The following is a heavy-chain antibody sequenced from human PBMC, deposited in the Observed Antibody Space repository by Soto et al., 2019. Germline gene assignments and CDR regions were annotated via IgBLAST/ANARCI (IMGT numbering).Heavy chain of an antibody. D-gene: IGHD3-16*01. V-gene: IGHV1-18*01. J-gene: IGHJ4*02. CDR3: ARGGGHLKPNFDY. Sequence: QVQLVQSGAEVKKPGASVKVSCKASGYTFTSYGITWVRQAPGQGLEWMAWISAYNANTDYAQKLQGRGTMTTDTSPSPAYMELKGLRSDGTAVYYCARGGGHLKPNFDYWGQGTLLTVSS. CDR2: ISAYNANT. CDR1: GYTFTSYG.